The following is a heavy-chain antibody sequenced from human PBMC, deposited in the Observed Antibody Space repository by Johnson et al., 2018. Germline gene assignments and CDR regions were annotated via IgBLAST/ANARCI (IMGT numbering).Heavy chain of an antibody. D-gene: IGHD3-9*01. CDR1: GFIFSSYA. CDR2: ISYDGSNK. J-gene: IGHJ6*03. V-gene: IGHV3-30-3*01. CDR3: ARDPYFDTGYYYYDMDV. Sequence: QVQLVESGGGVVQPGRSLRLSCAASGFIFSSYAMHWVRQAPGKGLEWVAVISYDGSNKYYADSVKGRFTISRDNSKNTLYLQMNSLGAEDTAVYDCARDPYFDTGYYYYDMDVWGKGTTVTVSS.